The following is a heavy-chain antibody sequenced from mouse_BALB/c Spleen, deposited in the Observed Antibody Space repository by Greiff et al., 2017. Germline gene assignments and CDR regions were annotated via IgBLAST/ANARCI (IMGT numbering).Heavy chain of an antibody. Sequence: EVQGVESGPELVKPGASVKVSCKASGYAFTSYNMYWVKQSHGKSLEWIGYIDPYNGGTSYNQKFKGKATLTVDKSSSTAYMHLNSLTSEDSAVYYCARGGPYYGSSHWYFDVWGAGTTVTVSS. J-gene: IGHJ1*01. CDR2: IDPYNGGT. V-gene: IGHV1S135*01. D-gene: IGHD1-1*01. CDR1: GYAFTSYN. CDR3: ARGGPYYGSSHWYFDV.